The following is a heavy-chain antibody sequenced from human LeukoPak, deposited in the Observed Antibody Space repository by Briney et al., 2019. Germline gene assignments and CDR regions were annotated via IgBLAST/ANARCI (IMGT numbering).Heavy chain of an antibody. Sequence: PGGSLRLSCTASGFAFGDYAMSWVRQAPGKGLEWVGFIRSKAYGGTTEYAASVKGRFTISRDDSKSIAYLQMNSLKTEDTAVYYCIVAADYWGQGTLVTVSS. CDR3: IVAADY. V-gene: IGHV3-49*04. D-gene: IGHD5-12*01. CDR2: IRSKAYGGTT. CDR1: GFAFGDYA. J-gene: IGHJ4*02.